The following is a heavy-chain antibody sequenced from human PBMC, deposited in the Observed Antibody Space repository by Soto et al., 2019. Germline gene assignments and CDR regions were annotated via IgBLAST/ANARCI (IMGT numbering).Heavy chain of an antibody. CDR2: IKEDGSEK. CDR3: ARGAGGWNHYYAMDV. CDR1: GFPFNNYW. D-gene: IGHD1-1*01. V-gene: IGHV3-7*03. Sequence: EVQLMEAGGGLVQSGGSLRLSCVASGFPFNNYWMNWARQTPDKGLEWVAIIKEDGSEKYFADSVRGRFTISRDNADNSVYLHMNHLRGDDSALYHCARGAGGWNHYYAMDVWGQGTTVTVSS. J-gene: IGHJ6*02.